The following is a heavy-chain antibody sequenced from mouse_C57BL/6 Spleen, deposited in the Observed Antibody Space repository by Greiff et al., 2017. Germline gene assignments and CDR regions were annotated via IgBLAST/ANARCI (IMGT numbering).Heavy chain of an antibody. CDR1: GYSITSGYD. CDR2: ISYSGST. V-gene: IGHV3-1*01. D-gene: IGHD4-1*01. CDR3: ARGPDWEGYFDY. Sequence: VQLQQSGPGMVKPSQSLSLTCTVTGYSITSGYDWHWIRHFPGNKLEWMGYISYSGSTNYNPSLKSRISITHDTSKNHFFLKLNSVTTEDTATYYCARGPDWEGYFDYWGQGTTLTVSS. J-gene: IGHJ2*01.